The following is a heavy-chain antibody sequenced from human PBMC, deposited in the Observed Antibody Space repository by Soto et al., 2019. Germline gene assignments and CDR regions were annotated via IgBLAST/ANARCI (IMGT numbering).Heavy chain of an antibody. Sequence: ASVKVSCKASGYTFTIYAMHWVRQAPGQRLEWMGWINAGNGNTKYSQKFQGRVTITRDTSASTAYMELSSLRSEDTAVYYCARDRRYVGYSYGYFDYWGQGTLVTVSS. CDR2: INAGNGNT. V-gene: IGHV1-3*01. D-gene: IGHD5-18*01. CDR1: GYTFTIYA. CDR3: ARDRRYVGYSYGYFDY. J-gene: IGHJ4*02.